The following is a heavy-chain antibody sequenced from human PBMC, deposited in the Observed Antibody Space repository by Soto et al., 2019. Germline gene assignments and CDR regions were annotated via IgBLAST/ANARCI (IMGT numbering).Heavy chain of an antibody. CDR2: ITPIFGTA. CDR3: ASGKWRDAFDI. V-gene: IGHV1-69*13. D-gene: IGHD3-10*01. J-gene: IGHJ3*02. CDR1: GGTFSSYA. Sequence: SVKVSCKASGGTFSSYAISWVRQAPGQGLEWMGGITPIFGTANYAQKFQGRVTITADESTSTAYMELSSLRSEDTAVYYCASGKWRDAFDIWGQGTMVTVSS.